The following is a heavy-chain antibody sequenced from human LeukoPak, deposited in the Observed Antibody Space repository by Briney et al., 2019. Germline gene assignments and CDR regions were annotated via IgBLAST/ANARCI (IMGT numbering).Heavy chain of an antibody. CDR1: GGSISSSY. CDR3: ARHNFARPFDY. Sequence: PSETLSLTCTVSGGSISSSYWSWIRQPPGKGLEWIGYIYHSGDTNINPSLKSRVTISMDTSKNQFSLKLSSVAAADTAVYYCARHNFARPFDYWGQGTQVTVSS. J-gene: IGHJ4*02. V-gene: IGHV4-59*08. D-gene: IGHD6-6*01. CDR2: IYHSGDT.